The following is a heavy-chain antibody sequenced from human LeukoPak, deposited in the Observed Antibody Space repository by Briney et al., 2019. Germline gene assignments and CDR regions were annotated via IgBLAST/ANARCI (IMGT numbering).Heavy chain of an antibody. D-gene: IGHD3-16*01. CDR1: GFTFSSYE. CDR3: ARGTALYTYYMDV. V-gene: IGHV3-48*03. J-gene: IGHJ6*03. Sequence: GGSLRLSCAASGFTFSSYEMNWVRQAPGKGLEWVSYISSSGSTIYYADSVKGRFTISRDNAKNSLYLQMNSLRAEDTAVYYCARGTALYTYYMDVWGKGTTVTVSS. CDR2: ISSSGSTI.